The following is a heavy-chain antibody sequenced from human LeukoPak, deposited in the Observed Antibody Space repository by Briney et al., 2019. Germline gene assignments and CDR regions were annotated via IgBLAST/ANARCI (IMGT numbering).Heavy chain of an antibody. J-gene: IGHJ4*02. D-gene: IGHD6-13*01. CDR2: ISAYNGNT. V-gene: IGHV1-18*01. CDR1: GYTFTSYG. Sequence: ASVKVSCKASGYTFTSYGISWVRQAPGQGLEWMGWISAYNGNTNYAQKLQGRVTMTTDTSTSPAYMELRGLRSDDTAVYYCARAVIAAAGTVVDYCGQRTLVTVSS. CDR3: ARAVIAAAGTVVDY.